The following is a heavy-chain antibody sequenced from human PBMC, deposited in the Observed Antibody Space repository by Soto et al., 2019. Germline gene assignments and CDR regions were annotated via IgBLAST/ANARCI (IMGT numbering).Heavy chain of an antibody. Sequence: EVQLVESGGGLVQPGGSLKLSCAASGITFAGYWMHWVRQTPGKGLVWVSRINGDGSTTFYADSVKGRFTISRDNAKSTLYLQMNSLRAEDTAVYYCAIVFCTNGICSSFDDWGQGTLVTVSS. V-gene: IGHV3-74*01. CDR3: AIVFCTNGICSSFDD. CDR2: INGDGSTT. J-gene: IGHJ4*02. CDR1: GITFAGYW. D-gene: IGHD2-8*01.